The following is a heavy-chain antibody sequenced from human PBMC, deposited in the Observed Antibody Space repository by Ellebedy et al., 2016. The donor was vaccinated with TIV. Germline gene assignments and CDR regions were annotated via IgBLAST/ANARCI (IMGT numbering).Heavy chain of an antibody. V-gene: IGHV3-73*01. CDR2: IRTKPNRYAT. Sequence: GESLKISCAASGFTFSGSTMHWVRQASGKGLEWVGRIRTKPNRYATAYAASVKGRFTISRDDSENTASLQMNSLKTEDTAVYYCIRQDSAIDYWGQGTLVTVSS. J-gene: IGHJ4*02. CDR1: GFTFSGST. D-gene: IGHD2-15*01. CDR3: IRQDSAIDY.